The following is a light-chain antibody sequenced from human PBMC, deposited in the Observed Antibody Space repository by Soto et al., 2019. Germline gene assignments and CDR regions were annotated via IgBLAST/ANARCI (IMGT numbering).Light chain of an antibody. CDR3: SSYTCSIL. CDR1: SSDVGGYNY. V-gene: IGLV2-14*01. CDR2: DVS. Sequence: QSALTQPASVSGSPGQSITISCTGTSSDVGGYNYVSWYQQHPGKAPKLMIYDVSNRPSGVSNRFSGSKSGNTASLTISGLQAEDEADYYCSSYTCSILFGGGTKVTVL. J-gene: IGLJ2*01.